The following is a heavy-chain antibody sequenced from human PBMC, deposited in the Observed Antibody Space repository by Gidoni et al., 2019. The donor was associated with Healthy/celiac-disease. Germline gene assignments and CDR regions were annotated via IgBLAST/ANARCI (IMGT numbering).Heavy chain of an antibody. V-gene: IGHV3-23*01. CDR3: AKDDITMVRGVIPTSLYFDL. CDR1: GFTFSSYA. CDR2: LSGSRGIT. Sequence: EVQLLESGGGLVQPGGSLRLYCAASGFTFSSYAMSWVRQAPGKGLEWVSSLSGSRGITSSAASVTGRFTISRANSKNTLYLQMNSLRAEDTAVYYCAKDDITMVRGVIPTSLYFDLWGRGTLVTVSS. D-gene: IGHD3-10*01. J-gene: IGHJ2*01.